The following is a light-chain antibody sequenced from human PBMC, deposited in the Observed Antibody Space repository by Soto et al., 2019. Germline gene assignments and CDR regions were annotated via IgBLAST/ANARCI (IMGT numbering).Light chain of an antibody. CDR1: QSVLSSSNNKNF. V-gene: IGKV4-1*01. Sequence: DIVMTQSPDSLAVSLGERATINCKPSQSVLSSSNNKNFLAWYQQKPGQPPKLLISWASTRESGAPDRFSGSGSGTDFTLTISSLQAEDVAVYYCQQYYNAPLTFGGGTKVEIK. J-gene: IGKJ4*01. CDR3: QQYYNAPLT. CDR2: WAS.